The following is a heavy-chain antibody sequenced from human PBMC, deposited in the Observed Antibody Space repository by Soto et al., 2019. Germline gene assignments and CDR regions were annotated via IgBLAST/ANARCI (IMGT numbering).Heavy chain of an antibody. CDR2: ISYDGSNK. Sequence: QVQLVESGGGVVQPGRSLRLSCAASGFTFSSYAMHWVRQAPGKGLEWVAVISYDGSNKYYADSVKGRFTISRDNSKNTLDLKMNSLRAEDTAVYYCERDADTWYYGMDVWGQGTTVTVSS. D-gene: IGHD5-18*01. V-gene: IGHV3-30-3*01. CDR3: ERDADTWYYGMDV. CDR1: GFTFSSYA. J-gene: IGHJ6*02.